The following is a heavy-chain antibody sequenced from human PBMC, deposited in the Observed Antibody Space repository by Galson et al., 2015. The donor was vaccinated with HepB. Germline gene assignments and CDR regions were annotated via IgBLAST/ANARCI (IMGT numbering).Heavy chain of an antibody. J-gene: IGHJ3*02. Sequence: SVKVSCKASGFSFTTSVVQWVRQARGQRLEWIGWIGGGGGDTIFAQKFQERVTITRDMSTSTAYMELRGLRSEDTAVYYCAARQDGGLDAFDIWGQGTVVIVSS. V-gene: IGHV1-58*01. CDR2: IGGGGGDT. CDR3: AARQDGGLDAFDI. D-gene: IGHD3-16*01. CDR1: GFSFTTSV.